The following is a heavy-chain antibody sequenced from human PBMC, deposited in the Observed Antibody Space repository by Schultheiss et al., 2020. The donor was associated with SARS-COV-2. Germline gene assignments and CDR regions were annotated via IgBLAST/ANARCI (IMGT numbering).Heavy chain of an antibody. D-gene: IGHD2-15*01. CDR2: IYYSGST. J-gene: IGHJ6*02. CDR1: GGSISSYY. CDR3: ARGGLGRIWTRYYHYGMDV. V-gene: IGHV4-59*01. Sequence: SETLSLTCTVSGGSISSYYWSWIRQPPGKGLEWIGSIYYSGSTYYNPSLKSRVTISVDTSKNQFSLKLSSVTAADTAVYYCARGGLGRIWTRYYHYGMDVWGQGTTVTVSS.